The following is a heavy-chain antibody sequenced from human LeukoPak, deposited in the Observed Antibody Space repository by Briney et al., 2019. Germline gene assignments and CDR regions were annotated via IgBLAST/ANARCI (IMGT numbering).Heavy chain of an antibody. CDR1: GFTFSSYA. J-gene: IGHJ6*02. D-gene: IGHD3-10*01. V-gene: IGHV3-64*04. CDR2: ISSNGGST. CDR3: ARDLGELLWFGESLDGMDV. Sequence: GGSLRLSCSASGFTFSSYAMHWVRQAPGKGLEYVSAISSNGGSTYYADSVKGRFTISRDNSKNTLYLQMNSLRAEDTAVYYCARDLGELLWFGESLDGMDVWGQGTTVTVSS.